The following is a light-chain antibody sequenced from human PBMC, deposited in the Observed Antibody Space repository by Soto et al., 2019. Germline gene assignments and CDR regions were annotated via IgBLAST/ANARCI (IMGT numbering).Light chain of an antibody. CDR3: QSDDSSLSGSIV. J-gene: IGLJ1*01. Sequence: QSVLTQPPSVSGAPGQRVTISCTGSSSNIGAGYDVHWYQHLPGTAPKLLIYGSSNRPSGVPDRFSGSKSGTSASLAITGLQAEDESDYYCQSDDSSLSGSIVFGTGTKVTVL. CDR1: SSNIGAGYD. CDR2: GSS. V-gene: IGLV1-40*01.